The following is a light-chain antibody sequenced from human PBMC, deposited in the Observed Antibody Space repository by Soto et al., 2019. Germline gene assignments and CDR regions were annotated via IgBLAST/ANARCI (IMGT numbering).Light chain of an antibody. J-gene: IGKJ3*01. Sequence: EIVLTQSPGTLSLSPGERATHSCRASQSVSSSYLAWYQQKPGQAPRLLIYGASSRATGIPDRFSGSGSGTDFTLTISRLEPEDFAVYYCQQYGSSPVFGPGTKVDIK. CDR3: QQYGSSPV. CDR2: GAS. V-gene: IGKV3-20*01. CDR1: QSVSSSY.